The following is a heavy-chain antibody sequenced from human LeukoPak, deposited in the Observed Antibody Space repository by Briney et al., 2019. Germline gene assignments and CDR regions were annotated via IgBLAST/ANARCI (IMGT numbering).Heavy chain of an antibody. J-gene: IGHJ6*03. Sequence: GGSLRLSCAASGFTFSSYDIHWVRQAPGKGLEWVAFIRYDGSNKYYADSVRGRFTISRDNFKNTLYLQMNSLRAEDTAVYFCAKGSKAVLFTRDHYMDVWGKGTTVTISS. CDR3: AKGSKAVLFTRDHYMDV. D-gene: IGHD6-19*01. CDR2: IRYDGSNK. V-gene: IGHV3-30*02. CDR1: GFTFSSYD.